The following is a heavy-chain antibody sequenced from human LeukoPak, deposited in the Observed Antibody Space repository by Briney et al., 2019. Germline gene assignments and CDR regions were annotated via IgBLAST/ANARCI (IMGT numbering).Heavy chain of an antibody. V-gene: IGHV1-18*01. Sequence: ASVKVSCKASGYTFTSYGISWVRQAPGQGLEWMGWISAYNGNTNYAQKLQGRVTMTTDTSTSTAYMELRSLRSDDTAVYYCARTHRPPYYYGSGSRPYYYYYMDVWGKGTTVTISS. D-gene: IGHD3-10*01. CDR1: GYTFTSYG. CDR2: ISAYNGNT. CDR3: ARTHRPPYYYGSGSRPYYYYYMDV. J-gene: IGHJ6*03.